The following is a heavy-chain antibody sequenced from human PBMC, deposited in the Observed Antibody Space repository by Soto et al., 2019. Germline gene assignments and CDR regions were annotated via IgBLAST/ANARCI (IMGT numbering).Heavy chain of an antibody. V-gene: IGHV1-69*01. J-gene: IGHJ4*02. D-gene: IGHD5-12*01. Sequence: QVQLVQSGAEVKKPGSSVKVSCKASGGTFSSYAISWVRQAPGQGLEWMGGIIPIFGTANYAQKFQGRVTITEDESTSTAYMELSSLRSEDTAVYYCASVVYIVATIPYSLDYWGQGTLVTVSS. CDR1: GGTFSSYA. CDR2: IIPIFGTA. CDR3: ASVVYIVATIPYSLDY.